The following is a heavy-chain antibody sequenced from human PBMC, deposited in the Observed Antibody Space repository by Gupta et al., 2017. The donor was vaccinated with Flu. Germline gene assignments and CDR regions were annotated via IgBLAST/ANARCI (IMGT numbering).Heavy chain of an antibody. CDR3: ARDSTISGYDHHLDY. CDR1: GGSIDSYY. CDR2: IYHTGST. V-gene: IGHV4-59*01. Sequence: QVQLQESGPGLVKPSETLSLTCTVSGGSIDSYYWSWIRQPPGKGLEWIGYIYHTGSTKYNPSLKSRVTILLDMSKNQFSLKLSSVTAADTAVYYCARDSTISGYDHHLDYWGQGTLVAVSS. D-gene: IGHD5-12*01. J-gene: IGHJ4*02.